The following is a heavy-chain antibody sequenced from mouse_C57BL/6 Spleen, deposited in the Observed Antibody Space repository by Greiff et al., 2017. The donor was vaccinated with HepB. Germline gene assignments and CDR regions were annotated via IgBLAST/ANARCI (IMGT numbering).Heavy chain of an antibody. D-gene: IGHD1-1*01. Sequence: QVQLQQPGAELVKPGASVKLSCKASGYTFTSYWMQWVKQRPGQGLEWIGEIDPSDSYTNYNQKFKGKATLTVDKSSSTAYMQLSSLTSEDSAVYYCARSHYGSRGGFDYWGQGTTLTVSA. CDR1: GYTFTSYW. CDR3: ARSHYGSRGGFDY. J-gene: IGHJ2*01. V-gene: IGHV1-50*01. CDR2: IDPSDSYT.